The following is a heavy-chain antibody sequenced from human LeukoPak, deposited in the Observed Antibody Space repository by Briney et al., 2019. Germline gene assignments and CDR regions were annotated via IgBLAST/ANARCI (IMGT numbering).Heavy chain of an antibody. J-gene: IGHJ3*01. CDR2: LDPANRAP. D-gene: IGHD3-9*01. Sequence: ASVKVSCKVFGYSLSELSMHSVRQAPGKGLEWMGGLDPANRAPIYAQKFQGRVAMTEDATTDTAYMELSSLRFDDTAVYFCATARYFDWLSVWGQGTMVTVSS. CDR1: GYSLSELS. CDR3: ATARYFDWLSV. V-gene: IGHV1-24*01.